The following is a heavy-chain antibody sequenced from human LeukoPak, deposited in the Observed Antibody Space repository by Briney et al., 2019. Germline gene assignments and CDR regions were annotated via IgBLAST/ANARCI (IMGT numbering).Heavy chain of an antibody. J-gene: IGHJ4*02. V-gene: IGHV3-23*01. Sequence: GGSLRLSCAASGFTFSSYAMSWVRQAPGKGLEWVSAISGSGGSTYYADSVKGRFTISRDNSKNTLYLQMNSLRAEDTAVYYCARDSGSGSGSYYKSEVGYWGQGTLVTVSS. D-gene: IGHD3-10*01. CDR1: GFTFSSYA. CDR2: ISGSGGST. CDR3: ARDSGSGSGSYYKSEVGY.